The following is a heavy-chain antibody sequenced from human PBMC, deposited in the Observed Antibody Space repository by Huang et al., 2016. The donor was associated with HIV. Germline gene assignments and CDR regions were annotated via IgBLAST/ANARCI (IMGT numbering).Heavy chain of an antibody. CDR3: TTWARTSAGGN. Sequence: EVQLVESGGGLVKLGGSIRLSCAGSGFTFKDAWMSGVCQTPGKGLECVGLIKTKDDGGTTDYAAPVKGRFSMSRDDSKNTFYLQMNSLKSEDTAVYYCTTWARTSAGGNWGQGTLVSVSS. CDR1: GFTFKDAW. J-gene: IGHJ4*02. D-gene: IGHD6-25*01. V-gene: IGHV3-15*01. CDR2: IKTKDDGGTT.